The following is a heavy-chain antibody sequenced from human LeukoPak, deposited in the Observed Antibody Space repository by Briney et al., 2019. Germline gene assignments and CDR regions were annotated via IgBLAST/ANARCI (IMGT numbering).Heavy chain of an antibody. CDR2: IKKDGTQR. J-gene: IGHJ4*02. D-gene: IGHD2-15*01. Sequence: GGSLRLSCTASGFTFSIYCMTWVRQAPGKGPEWVAYIKKDGTQRFYVDSVRGRFTISRDNAKNSLFLEMNDLTAEDTAVYYFEKRGGSSTPRNPIDYWGQGTLVTVSS. V-gene: IGHV3-7*01. CDR3: EKRGGSSTPRNPIDY. CDR1: GFTFSIYC.